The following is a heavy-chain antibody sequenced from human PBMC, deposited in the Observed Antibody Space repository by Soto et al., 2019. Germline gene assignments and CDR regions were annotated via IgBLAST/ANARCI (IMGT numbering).Heavy chain of an antibody. CDR2: ISGSGGST. V-gene: IGHV3-23*01. J-gene: IGHJ6*03. Sequence: GGSQRLSCASSGFPFSSYAMSWVRQAPGKGLEWVSAISGSGGSTYYADSVKGRFTISRDNSKNTLYLQMNSLRAEDTAVYYCAKRGSSWYLGYYYYMDVWGKGTTVTVSS. CDR1: GFPFSSYA. CDR3: AKRGSSWYLGYYYYMDV. D-gene: IGHD6-13*01.